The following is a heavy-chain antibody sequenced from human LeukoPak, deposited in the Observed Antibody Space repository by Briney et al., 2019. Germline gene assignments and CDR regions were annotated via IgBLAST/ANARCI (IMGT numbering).Heavy chain of an antibody. V-gene: IGHV3-53*01. J-gene: IGHJ4*02. CDR2: IYSGGST. D-gene: IGHD5-18*01. CDR1: GFTFSSYA. Sequence: GGSLRLSCAASGFTFSSYAMSWVRRAPGKGLEWVSVIYSGGSTYYADSVKGRFTISRDNSKNTLYLQMNSLRAEDTAVYYCARTDTAMVYFDYWGQGTLVTVSS. CDR3: ARTDTAMVYFDY.